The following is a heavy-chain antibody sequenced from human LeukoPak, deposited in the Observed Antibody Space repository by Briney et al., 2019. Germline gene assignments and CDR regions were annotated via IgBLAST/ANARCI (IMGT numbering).Heavy chain of an antibody. CDR1: GFTFSNYW. CDR2: IKQDGSEK. J-gene: IGHJ5*02. V-gene: IGHV3-7*01. Sequence: PGGSLRLSCAASGFTFSNYWMSWVRQAPGKGLEWVANIKQDGSEKYYVDSVKGRFTTSRDNAKNSLYLQMNSLRAEDTAVYYCAREGGRDIVVVPAAVSSWFDPWGQGTLVTVSS. CDR3: AREGGRDIVVVPAAVSSWFDP. D-gene: IGHD2-2*01.